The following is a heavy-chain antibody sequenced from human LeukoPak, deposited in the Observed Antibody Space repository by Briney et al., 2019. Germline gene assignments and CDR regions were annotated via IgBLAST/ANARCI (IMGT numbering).Heavy chain of an antibody. J-gene: IGHJ4*02. Sequence: SETLSLTCTVSGGSVSSGSYYWSWIRQPPGKGLEWIGYIYYSGSTNYNPSLKSRVTISVDTSKNQFSLKLSSVTAADTAVYYCARVPRSSGWFRAPDYWGQGTLVTVSS. V-gene: IGHV4-61*01. CDR1: GGSVSSGSYY. D-gene: IGHD6-19*01. CDR3: ARVPRSSGWFRAPDY. CDR2: IYYSGST.